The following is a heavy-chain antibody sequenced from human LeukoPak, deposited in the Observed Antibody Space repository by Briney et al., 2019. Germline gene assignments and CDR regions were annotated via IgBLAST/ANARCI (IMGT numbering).Heavy chain of an antibody. CDR1: GGSISSYY. J-gene: IGHJ6*03. Sequence: SVTLSLTCTVSGGSISSYYWSWIRQPPGKGLEWIGYIYYSGSTNYNPSLKSRVTISVDTSKNQFSLKLSSVTAADTAVYYCARYSVVVVPAATRYYYYYMDVWGKGTTVTVSS. D-gene: IGHD2-2*01. CDR3: ARYSVVVVPAATRYYYYYMDV. V-gene: IGHV4-59*08. CDR2: IYYSGST.